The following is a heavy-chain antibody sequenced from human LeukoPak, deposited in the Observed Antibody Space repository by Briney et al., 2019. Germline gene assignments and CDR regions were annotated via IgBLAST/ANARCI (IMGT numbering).Heavy chain of an antibody. CDR2: ISSSGSTI. CDR3: AELGITMIGGV. CDR1: GFTFSNYE. D-gene: IGHD3-10*02. V-gene: IGHV3-48*03. J-gene: IGHJ6*04. Sequence: GGSLRLSCAASGFTFSNYEMNWVRQAPGKGLEWVSYISSSGSTIHYADSVKGRFIISRDNAKNSPYLQMNSLRAEDTAVYYCAELGITMIGGVWGKGTTVTISS.